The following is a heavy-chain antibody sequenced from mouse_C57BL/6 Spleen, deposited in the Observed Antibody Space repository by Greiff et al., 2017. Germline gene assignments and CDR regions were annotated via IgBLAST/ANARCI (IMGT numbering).Heavy chain of an antibody. CDR3: ARDYLYAMDY. J-gene: IGHJ4*01. V-gene: IGHV5-17*01. CDR2: ISSSSSTI. D-gene: IGHD1-1*02. CDR1: GFTFSDYG. Sequence: EVKLMESGGGLVKPGGSLKLSCAASGFTFSDYGMHWVRQAPEKGLEWVAYISSSSSTIYYADTVKVRFTISRSNAKNPLFLHMTSQRSEDTAMYYCARDYLYAMDYWGQGTSVTVSS.